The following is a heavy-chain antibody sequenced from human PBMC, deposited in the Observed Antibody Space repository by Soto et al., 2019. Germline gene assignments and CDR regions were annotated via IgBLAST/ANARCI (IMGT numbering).Heavy chain of an antibody. CDR3: AKDFVGTLADAFDI. CDR1: GFTFSSYA. CDR2: ISGGGGNT. J-gene: IGHJ3*02. Sequence: EVQLLESGGGLVQPGGSLRLSCAASGFTFSSYAMSWVRQAPGEGLEYVSAISGGGGNTYYANSVKGRFTISRDNSKTTLYLQRDGLRDADTAVYYCAKDFVGTLADAFDIWGQGTMVTVSS. D-gene: IGHD1-26*01. V-gene: IGHV3-23*01.